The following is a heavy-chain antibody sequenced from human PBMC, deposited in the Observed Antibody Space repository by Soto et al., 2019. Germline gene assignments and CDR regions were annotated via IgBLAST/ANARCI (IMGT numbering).Heavy chain of an antibody. V-gene: IGHV3-30*18. CDR2: ISYDGSNK. CDR3: AKDDCSGGSCYWIPFDY. J-gene: IGHJ4*02. Sequence: PGGSLRLSCAASGFTFSSYGMHWVRQAPGKGLEWVAVISYDGSNKYYADSVKGRFTISRDNSKNTLYLQMNSLRAEDTAVYYCAKDDCSGGSCYWIPFDYWGQGTLVTASS. CDR1: GFTFSSYG. D-gene: IGHD2-15*01.